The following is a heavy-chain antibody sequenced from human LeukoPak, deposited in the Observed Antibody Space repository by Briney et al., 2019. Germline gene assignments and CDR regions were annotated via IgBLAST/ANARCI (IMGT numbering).Heavy chain of an antibody. J-gene: IGHJ6*02. V-gene: IGHV1-8*01. CDR1: GYTFTSYD. CDR2: MNPNSGNT. CDR3: ARAVWFGELLSYYYGMDV. D-gene: IGHD3-10*01. Sequence: GASVKVSCKASGYTFTSYDINWVRQATGQGLEWMGWMNPNSGNTGYAQKFQGRVTMTRNTSISTAYMELSSLRSEDTAVYYCARAVWFGELLSYYYGMDVWGQGTPVTVSS.